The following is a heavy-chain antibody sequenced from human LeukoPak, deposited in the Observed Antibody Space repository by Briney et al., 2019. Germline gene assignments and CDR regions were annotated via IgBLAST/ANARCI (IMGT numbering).Heavy chain of an antibody. CDR3: ASSFSDDFWSGHF. V-gene: IGHV3-7*01. CDR2: IKQDGSAE. CDR1: RITFTYW. D-gene: IGHD3-3*01. Sequence: GGSLRLSCAASRITFTYWMSWVRQAPGKGLGWVANIKQDGSAEYYVDSVKGRFIISRDKAKKSLFLQMNSLRAEDTAVYCASSFSDDFWSGHFWGQGTLVTVSS. J-gene: IGHJ4*02.